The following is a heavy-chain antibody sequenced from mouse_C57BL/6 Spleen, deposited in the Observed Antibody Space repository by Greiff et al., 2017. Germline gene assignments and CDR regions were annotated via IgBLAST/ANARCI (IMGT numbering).Heavy chain of an antibody. J-gene: IGHJ4*01. D-gene: IGHD1-1*01. Sequence: EVQGVESGGGLVQPKGSLKLSCAASGFSFNTYAMNWVRQAPGKGLEWVARIRSKSNNYATYYADSGKDRFTISRDDSESMLYLQMNNLKTEDTAMYYCVRSYYYGSSYGFYAMDYWGQGTSVTVSS. CDR3: VRSYYYGSSYGFYAMDY. CDR1: GFSFNTYA. V-gene: IGHV10-1*01. CDR2: IRSKSNNYAT.